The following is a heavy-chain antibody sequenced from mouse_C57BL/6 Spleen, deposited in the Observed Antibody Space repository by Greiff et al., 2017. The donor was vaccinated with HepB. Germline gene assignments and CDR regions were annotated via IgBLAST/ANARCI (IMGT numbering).Heavy chain of an antibody. J-gene: IGHJ2*01. Sequence: EVQLQQSGPELVKPGASVKISCKASGYSFTGYYMNWVKQSPEKSLEWIGEINPSTGGTTYNQKFKAKATLTVDKSSSTAYMQLKSLTSEDSAVYYCARGYYYGSSYGDYWGQGTTLTVSS. CDR3: ARGYYYGSSYGDY. CDR1: GYSFTGYY. V-gene: IGHV1-42*01. CDR2: INPSTGGT. D-gene: IGHD1-1*01.